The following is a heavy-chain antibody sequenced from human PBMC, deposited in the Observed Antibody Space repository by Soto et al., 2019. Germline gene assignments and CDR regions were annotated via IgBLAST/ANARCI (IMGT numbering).Heavy chain of an antibody. CDR1: GGSISSSSYY. Sequence: QLQLQESGPGLVKPSETLSLTCTVSGGSISSSSYYWGWIRQPPGKGLEWIGSIYYSGSTYYNPSLKSRVTISVDTSKNQFSLKLSSVTAADTAVYYCARHGLNDYYFDYWGQGTLVTVSS. CDR3: ARHGLNDYYFDY. CDR2: IYYSGST. V-gene: IGHV4-39*01. J-gene: IGHJ4*02. D-gene: IGHD1-1*01.